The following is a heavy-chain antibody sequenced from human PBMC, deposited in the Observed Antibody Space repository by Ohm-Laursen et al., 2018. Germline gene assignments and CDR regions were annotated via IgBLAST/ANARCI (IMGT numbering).Heavy chain of an antibody. V-gene: IGHV3-23*01. D-gene: IGHD3-10*01. CDR1: AFTFSSYA. CDR3: AKYGAGSDYKGHWFDP. Sequence: SLRLSCAASAFTFSSYAMSWVRQAPGKGLEWVSAISTSGDSAYYTDSVKGRFTISRDNSKNTLYLQMNNLRAEDTALYYCAKYGAGSDYKGHWFDPWGQGTLVTVSS. CDR2: ISTSGDSA. J-gene: IGHJ5*02.